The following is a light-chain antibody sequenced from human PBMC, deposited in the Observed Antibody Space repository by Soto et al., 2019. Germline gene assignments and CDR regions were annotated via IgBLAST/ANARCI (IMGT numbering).Light chain of an antibody. J-gene: IGKJ3*01. V-gene: IGKV3-15*01. CDR2: GAS. CDR3: QQYSNWPPFT. CDR1: QSVSSN. Sequence: EIVMTQSPATLSVSPGERATLSCRASQSVSSNLAWYQQKPGQAPRLLIYGASTRATGIPARFSCSGSGTDFTLTISILQSEDFAIYCCQQYSNWPPFTFGTGTNVDIK.